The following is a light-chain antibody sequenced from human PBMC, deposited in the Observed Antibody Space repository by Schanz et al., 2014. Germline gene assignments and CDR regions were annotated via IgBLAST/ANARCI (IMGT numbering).Light chain of an antibody. Sequence: QSVLTQPPSASGSPGQSVTISCTGTSSDVGGYDYVSWHQHHPGKAPKLMIYEVSKRPSGVPDRFSGSKSGNTASLTVSGLQAEDEADYYCSSYTSSSTPNWVFGGGTKLTVL. CDR2: EVS. J-gene: IGLJ3*02. CDR1: SSDVGGYDY. V-gene: IGLV2-8*01. CDR3: SSYTSSSTPNWV.